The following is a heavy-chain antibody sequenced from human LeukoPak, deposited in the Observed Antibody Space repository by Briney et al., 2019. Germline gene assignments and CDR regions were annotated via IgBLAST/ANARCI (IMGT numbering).Heavy chain of an antibody. J-gene: IGHJ4*02. V-gene: IGHV2-5*02. D-gene: IGHD3-10*01. CDR3: AHSIPMVRGGRVFDY. CDR1: GFPLSTRGVG. CDR2: IYWDDDK. Sequence: SGPTLVNPTQTLTLTCTFSGFPLSTRGVGVGWIRQPPGKALEWLALIYWDDDKRYSPCLKSRLTITKDTSKNQVVLTMTNMDPVDTATYYCAHSIPMVRGGRVFDYWGQGTLVTVSS.